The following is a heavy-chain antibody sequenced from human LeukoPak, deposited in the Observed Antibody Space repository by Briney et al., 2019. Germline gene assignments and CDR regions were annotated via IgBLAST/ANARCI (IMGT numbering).Heavy chain of an antibody. D-gene: IGHD3-10*01. Sequence: PGGSLRLSCAASGFTFSDYYMSWVRQAPGKGLEWVGFIRSRAYGATTEYAASVKGRFTISRDDSKSIAYLQMNSLKTEDTAVYYCSRADYYRSGSPISLDVWGKGTTVTVS. J-gene: IGHJ6*03. CDR2: IRSRAYGATT. CDR1: GFTFSDYY. CDR3: SRADYYRSGSPISLDV. V-gene: IGHV3-49*04.